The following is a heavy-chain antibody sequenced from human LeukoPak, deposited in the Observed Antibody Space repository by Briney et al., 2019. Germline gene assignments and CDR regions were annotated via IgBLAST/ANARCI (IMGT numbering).Heavy chain of an antibody. Sequence: PSETLSLTCTVSGGXISSYYCSWIRQPPGKGLEWIGYIYYSGSTNYNPSLESRVSMSLDTSKTQFSLKLKSVTAADTAVYYCARYVRNRGTFYLDYWGQGTLVTVS. D-gene: IGHD1-26*01. CDR3: ARYVRNRGTFYLDY. V-gene: IGHV4-59*01. CDR2: IYYSGST. J-gene: IGHJ4*02. CDR1: GGXISSYY.